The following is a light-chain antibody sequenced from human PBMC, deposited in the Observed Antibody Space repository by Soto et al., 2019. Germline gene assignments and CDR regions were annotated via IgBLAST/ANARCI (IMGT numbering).Light chain of an antibody. CDR3: QHYITYPWA. V-gene: IGKV1-5*01. CDR2: DAS. CDR1: QSITNW. Sequence: DIQMTQTPSTLSASVGDRVTITCRASQSITNWSAWYQQKPGKAPKVLIYDASILESGVPSRFSGSGSGTEFTLTISSLQTDDFATYYCQHYITYPWAFGQGTKV. J-gene: IGKJ1*01.